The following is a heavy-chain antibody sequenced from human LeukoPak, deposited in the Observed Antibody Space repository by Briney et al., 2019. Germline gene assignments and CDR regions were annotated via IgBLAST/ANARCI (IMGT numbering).Heavy chain of an antibody. CDR1: GGTFSSYA. CDR3: ARDSYSSGWLYYFDY. CDR2: IIPIFGTA. V-gene: IGHV1-69*05. Sequence: ASVKVSCKASGGTFSSYAISWVRQAPGQGLEWMGGIIPIFGTANYAQKFQGRVTITTDESTSTAYTELSSLRSEDTAVYYCARDSYSSGWLYYFDYWGQGTLVTVSS. D-gene: IGHD6-19*01. J-gene: IGHJ4*02.